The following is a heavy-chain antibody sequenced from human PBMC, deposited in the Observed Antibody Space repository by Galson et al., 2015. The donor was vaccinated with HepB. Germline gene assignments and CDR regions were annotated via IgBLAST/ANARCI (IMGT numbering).Heavy chain of an antibody. Sequence: SVKVSCKASGFTFTSSAVQWVRQARGQRLEWIGWIVVGSGNTNYAQKFQERVTITRDMSTSTAYMELSSLRSEDTAVYYCARAAAAGTYYFDYWGQGTLVTVSS. CDR1: GFTFTSSA. CDR3: ARAAAAGTYYFDY. D-gene: IGHD6-13*01. J-gene: IGHJ4*02. V-gene: IGHV1-58*01. CDR2: IVVGSGNT.